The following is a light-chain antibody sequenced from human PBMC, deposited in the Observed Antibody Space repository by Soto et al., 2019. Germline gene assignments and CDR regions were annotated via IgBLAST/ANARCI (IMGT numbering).Light chain of an antibody. Sequence: IVLTQSPATLSVSPGARSTLSGRASQSVSSNLAWYQQKPGHDPRLLIYRASSRATGIPARFSGSGSGTEFTLTINSLQSEDFAVYYCKQYQNLWTVRKGTKVDIK. CDR3: KQYQNLWT. CDR2: RAS. CDR1: QSVSSN. J-gene: IGKJ1*01. V-gene: IGKV3-15*01.